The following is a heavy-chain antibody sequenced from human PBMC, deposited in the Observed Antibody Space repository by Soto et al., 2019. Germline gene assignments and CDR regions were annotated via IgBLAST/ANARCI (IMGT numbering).Heavy chain of an antibody. V-gene: IGHV3-13*01. J-gene: IGHJ4*02. CDR2: IGTAGDT. CDR3: ARSLIAAAGANTFDY. CDR1: GFTFSSYD. D-gene: IGHD6-13*01. Sequence: GGSLRLSCAASGFTFSSYDMHWVRQATGKGLEWVSAIGTAGDTYYPGSVKGRFTISRENAKNSLYLQMNSLRAEDTAVYYCARSLIAAAGANTFDYWGQGTLVTVSS.